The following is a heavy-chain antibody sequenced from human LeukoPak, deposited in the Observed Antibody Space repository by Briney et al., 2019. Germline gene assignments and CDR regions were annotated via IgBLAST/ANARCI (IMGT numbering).Heavy chain of an antibody. J-gene: IGHJ1*01. CDR1: GYSISSGYY. CDR3: ARVQYAAGTYFQH. V-gene: IGHV4-38-2*02. D-gene: IGHD6-13*01. CDR2: IYHSGST. Sequence: SETLSLTCTVSGYSISSGYYWGWIRQPPGKGLEWIGSIYHSGSTHYNPSLKSRVTISVDTSKNQFSLKLSSVTAADTAVYYCARVQYAAGTYFQHWGQGTLVTVSS.